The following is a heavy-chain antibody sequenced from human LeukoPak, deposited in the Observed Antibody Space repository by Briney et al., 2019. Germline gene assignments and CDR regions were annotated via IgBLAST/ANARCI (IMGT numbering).Heavy chain of an antibody. J-gene: IGHJ4*02. CDR2: ISGSGGST. CDR1: GFTFSSYA. D-gene: IGHD6-6*01. Sequence: GGSLRLSCAASGFTFSSYAMSWVRQAPGKGLEWVSAISGSGGSTYYADSVKGRFTISRDNAKNSLYLQMNSLRAEDTAVYYCARDGIAALKYWGQGTLVTVSS. V-gene: IGHV3-23*01. CDR3: ARDGIAALKY.